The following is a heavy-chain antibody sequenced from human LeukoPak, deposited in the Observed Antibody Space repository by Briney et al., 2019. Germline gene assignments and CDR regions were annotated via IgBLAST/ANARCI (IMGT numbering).Heavy chain of an antibody. Sequence: SETLSLTCAVYGGSFSGYYWSWIRQPPGKGLEWIGEINHSGSTNYNPSLKSRVTMSVDTSKNQFSLKLSSVTAADTAVYYCARVVSVDTAMVFDYWGQGTLVTVSS. J-gene: IGHJ4*02. D-gene: IGHD5-18*01. CDR1: GGSFSGYY. CDR2: INHSGST. CDR3: ARVVSVDTAMVFDY. V-gene: IGHV4-34*01.